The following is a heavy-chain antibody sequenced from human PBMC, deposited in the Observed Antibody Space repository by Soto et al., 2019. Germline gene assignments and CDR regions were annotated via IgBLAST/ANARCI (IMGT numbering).Heavy chain of an antibody. D-gene: IGHD3-22*01. CDR2: VKSKTDGGTT. J-gene: IGHJ4*01. V-gene: IGHV3-15*07. Sequence: PGGSLRLSCAASGFPFSNALINWVRQPPGKGLEWVGRVKSKTDGGTTDFAAPVKGRFAISRDDSKNMVYLEMNSLKTEDTAIYYCTTDSYITSIIVRFDYWGHGTLVTVSS. CDR3: TTDSYITSIIVRFDY. CDR1: GFPFSNAL.